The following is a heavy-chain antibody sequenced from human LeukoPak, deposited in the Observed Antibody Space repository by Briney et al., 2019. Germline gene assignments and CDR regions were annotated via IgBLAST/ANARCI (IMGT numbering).Heavy chain of an antibody. Sequence: ASVKVSCKDSGYTFTIYVINSVRPATGQGLEWMGGMNPNSGNTVYAQKFQGRVTMPRNTSISTANMELSSIRSEDTALYYCARWYGSGSSTDYWGQGTLVTVSS. D-gene: IGHD3-10*01. CDR2: MNPNSGNT. J-gene: IGHJ4*02. CDR1: GYTFTIYV. V-gene: IGHV1-8*01. CDR3: ARWYGSGSSTDY.